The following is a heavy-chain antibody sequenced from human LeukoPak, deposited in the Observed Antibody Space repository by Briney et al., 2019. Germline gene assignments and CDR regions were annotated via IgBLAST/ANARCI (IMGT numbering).Heavy chain of an antibody. V-gene: IGHV4-4*07. CDR3: ARDLYYYYYMDV. CDR1: GGSISSYY. Sequence: SETLFLTCTVSGGSISSYYWSWLRQPAGKGLEWIGRIYTSGSTNYNPSFKSRLTISVDTSKNQFSLKLSSVTAADTAVYYCARDLYYYYYMDVWGKGTTVTVSS. J-gene: IGHJ6*03. CDR2: IYTSGST.